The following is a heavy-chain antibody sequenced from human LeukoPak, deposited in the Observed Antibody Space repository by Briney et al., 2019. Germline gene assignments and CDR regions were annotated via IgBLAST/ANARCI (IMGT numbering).Heavy chain of an antibody. CDR3: VASRSGWTAEYFQH. Sequence: GASVTVSCTASGYTFTNYGISWVRQAPGQGLEWMGWISASNGHTDYAQNLQDRVTMTTDTSTSTVYMELRSLRSDDTAVYYCVASRSGWTAEYFQHWGQGTLVTVSS. V-gene: IGHV1-18*01. D-gene: IGHD6-19*01. J-gene: IGHJ1*01. CDR1: GYTFTNYG. CDR2: ISASNGHT.